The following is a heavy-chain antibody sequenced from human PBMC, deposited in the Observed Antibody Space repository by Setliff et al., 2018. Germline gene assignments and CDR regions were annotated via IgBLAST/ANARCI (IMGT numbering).Heavy chain of an antibody. J-gene: IGHJ4*02. D-gene: IGHD4-17*01. CDR2: VYRGGTT. V-gene: IGHV4-38-2*01. CDR3: AGGRRYDYGWDFDY. CDR1: GYSITSGYY. Sequence: PSETLSLTCAVSGYSITSGYYWGWIRQPPGKGLEWIGSVYRGGTTYYNPSLKSRLTISVDTSSNQFSLKLSSVTAADTAVYYCAGGRRYDYGWDFDYWGQGTLVTVSS.